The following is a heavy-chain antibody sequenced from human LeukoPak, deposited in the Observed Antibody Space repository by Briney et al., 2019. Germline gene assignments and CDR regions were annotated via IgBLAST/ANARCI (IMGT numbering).Heavy chain of an antibody. CDR2: INPNSGGT. V-gene: IGHV1-2*02. J-gene: IGHJ4*02. CDR1: GYTFTGYY. Sequence: GASVKVSCKASGYTFTGYYMHLVRQAPGQGLEWMGWINPNSGGTNYAQKFQGRVTMTRDTSISTAYMELSRLRSDDTAVYYCARDILGGYYFDYWGQGTLVTVSS. CDR3: ARDILGGYYFDY. D-gene: IGHD5-24*01.